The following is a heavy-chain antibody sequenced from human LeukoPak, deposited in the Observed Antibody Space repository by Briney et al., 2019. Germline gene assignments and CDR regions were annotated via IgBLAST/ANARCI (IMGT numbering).Heavy chain of an antibody. CDR2: IYYTGST. J-gene: IGHJ4*02. CDR1: GGSISSSSFY. CDR3: ARRGTGGRSVDC. V-gene: IGHV4-39*01. D-gene: IGHD2-15*01. Sequence: SETLSLTCTVSGGSISSSSFYWGWIRQPPRKGLEWIGTIYYTGSTYYNPSLKSRVTISVDTSKNQFSLRLSSVTAADTAVYYCARRGTGGRSVDCWGQGTLVTVSS.